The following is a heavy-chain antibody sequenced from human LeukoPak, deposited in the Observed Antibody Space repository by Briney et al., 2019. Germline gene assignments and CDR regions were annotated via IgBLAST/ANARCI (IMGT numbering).Heavy chain of an antibody. V-gene: IGHV1-2*02. CDR2: INPNSGGT. Sequence: GASVKISCKVSGYTFTDYYMHWVRQAPGQGLEWMGWINPNSGGTNYAQKFQGRVTMTRDTSISTAYMELSRLRSDDTAVYYCARGGLWFGESDFDYWGQGTLVTVSS. D-gene: IGHD3-10*01. J-gene: IGHJ4*02. CDR1: GYTFTDYY. CDR3: ARGGLWFGESDFDY.